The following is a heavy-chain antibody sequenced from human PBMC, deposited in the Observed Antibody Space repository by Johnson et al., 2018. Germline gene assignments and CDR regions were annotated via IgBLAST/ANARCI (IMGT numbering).Heavy chain of an antibody. V-gene: IGHV3-9*01. D-gene: IGHD5-12*01. J-gene: IGHJ3*01. CDR1: GFTFGDYA. CDR2: LSWNSGSP. CDR3: VKELRYSDGYGTGGFHV. Sequence: EVQLVESGGGLVQPGRSMRLSCAASGFTFGDYAMHWVRQAPGKGLEWVSGLSWNSGSPGYADSVKGRFHISRDNVKNSLYLQMINLRAEDTALYYCVKELRYSDGYGTGGFHVGGQGTMVTVSS.